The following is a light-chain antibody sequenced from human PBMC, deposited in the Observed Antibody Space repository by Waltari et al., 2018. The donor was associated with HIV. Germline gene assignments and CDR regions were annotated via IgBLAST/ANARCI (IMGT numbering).Light chain of an antibody. Sequence: QSVLTQPPSLSGAPGQTVTISCTGTSSNIGADYHVHWYQQLPGTAPKLLIYGNTIRPSGVPDRFSGSKSGTSASLPITGLQADDEADYYCQSYDSSLSAWVFGGGTKLTVL. V-gene: IGLV1-40*01. CDR1: SSNIGADYH. J-gene: IGLJ3*02. CDR3: QSYDSSLSAWV. CDR2: GNT.